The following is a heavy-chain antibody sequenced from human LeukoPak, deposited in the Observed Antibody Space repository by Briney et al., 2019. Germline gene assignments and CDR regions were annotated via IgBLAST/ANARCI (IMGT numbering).Heavy chain of an antibody. CDR1: GYTFTSYG. D-gene: IGHD3-3*01. CDR3: ARVGYYDFWSGYLNWFDP. V-gene: IGHV1-18*01. CDR2: ISAYNGNT. Sequence: ASVKVPCKASGYTFTSYGISWVRQAPGQGLEWMGWISAYNGNTNYAQKLQGRVTMTTDTSTSTAYMELRSLRSDDTAVYYCARVGYYDFWSGYLNWFDPWGQGTLVTVSS. J-gene: IGHJ5*02.